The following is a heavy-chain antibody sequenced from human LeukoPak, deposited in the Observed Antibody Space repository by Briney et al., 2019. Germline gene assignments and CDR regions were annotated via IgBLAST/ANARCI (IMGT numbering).Heavy chain of an antibody. CDR1: GYTFTSYD. CDR2: MNPNSGNT. CDR3: ARDRRGQWLVRLKNWFDP. V-gene: IGHV1-8*01. Sequence: GASVKVSCKASGYTFTSYDINWVRQATGQGLEWTGWMNPNSGNTGYAQKFQGRVTMTRNTSISTAYMELSSLRSEDTAVYYCARDRRGQWLVRLKNWFDPWGQGTLVTVSS. D-gene: IGHD6-19*01. J-gene: IGHJ5*02.